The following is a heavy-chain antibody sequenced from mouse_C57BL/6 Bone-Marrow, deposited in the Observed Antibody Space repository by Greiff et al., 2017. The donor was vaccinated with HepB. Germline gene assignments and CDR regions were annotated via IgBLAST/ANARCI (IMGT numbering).Heavy chain of an antibody. D-gene: IGHD1-1*01. CDR3: RSGSSYPYAMDY. CDR2: ISSGGSYT. CDR1: GFTFSSYG. V-gene: IGHV5-6*01. J-gene: IGHJ4*01. Sequence: EVQLVESGGDLVKPGGSLKLSCAASGFTFSSYGMSWVRQTPDKRLEWVATISSGGSYTYYPDSVKGRFTISRDNAKNTLYLQMSSLKSEDTAMYYCRSGSSYPYAMDYWGQGTSVTVSS.